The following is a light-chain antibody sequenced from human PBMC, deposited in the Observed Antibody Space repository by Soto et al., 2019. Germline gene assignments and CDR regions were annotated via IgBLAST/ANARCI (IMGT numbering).Light chain of an antibody. CDR2: DAS. V-gene: IGKV3-15*01. CDR3: QQYNNWPPWT. J-gene: IGKJ1*01. CDR1: QSVSIL. Sequence: EIVLTQSPATLSVSPGERATLSCRASQSVSILLAWYQQKPGQAPRLLIYDASTRATGIPDRFSGSGSETEFTLTISSLQPEDYAIYYCQQYNNWPPWTFGQGTKVDI.